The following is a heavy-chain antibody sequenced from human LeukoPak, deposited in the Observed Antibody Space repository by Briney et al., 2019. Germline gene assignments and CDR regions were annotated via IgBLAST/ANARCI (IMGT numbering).Heavy chain of an antibody. CDR2: INPNSGGT. V-gene: IGHV1-2*02. CDR3: ARHYYYYYYMDV. Sequence: ASVKVSCKASGYTFTGYYMHWVRQAPGQGLEWMGWINPNSGGTNYAQKFQGRVTVTRDTSISTAYMELSRLRSDDTAVYYCARHYYYYYYMDVWGKGTTVTISS. J-gene: IGHJ6*03. CDR1: GYTFTGYY.